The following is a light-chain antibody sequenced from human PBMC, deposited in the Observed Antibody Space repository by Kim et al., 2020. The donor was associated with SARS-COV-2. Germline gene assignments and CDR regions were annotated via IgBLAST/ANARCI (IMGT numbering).Light chain of an antibody. V-gene: IGKV1-27*01. CDR1: QGISTS. CDR3: QKYDSVPHS. Sequence: DIQMTQSPSSLSASVGDRVTITCRASQGISTSLIWYQQKPGKVPKLLIYGASTLQSGVPSLFSGSGSGTDFTLTINSLQPEDVATYYCQKYDSVPHSFGQGTKLEI. CDR2: GAS. J-gene: IGKJ2*03.